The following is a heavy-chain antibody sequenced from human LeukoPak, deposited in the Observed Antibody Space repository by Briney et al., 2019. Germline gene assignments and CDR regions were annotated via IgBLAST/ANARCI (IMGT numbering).Heavy chain of an antibody. D-gene: IGHD1-26*01. Sequence: SETLSLTCTVSGASVSSASYWTWIRQPPGKGVEWISHIYNGVNTNYNPSLKSRVTISVDTSKNQFSLRLNSVTAADTAVYYCARSRAFNSGAFDPWGQGSLVTVSS. V-gene: IGHV4-61*01. CDR1: GASVSSASY. CDR3: ARSRAFNSGAFDP. J-gene: IGHJ5*02. CDR2: IYNGVNT.